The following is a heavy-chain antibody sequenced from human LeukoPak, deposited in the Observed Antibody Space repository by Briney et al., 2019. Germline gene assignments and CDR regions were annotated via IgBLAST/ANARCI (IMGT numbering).Heavy chain of an antibody. CDR2: ILNDGNFK. V-gene: IGHV3-30*03. D-gene: IGHD6-6*01. J-gene: IGHJ4*02. Sequence: WVAFILNDGNFKYYADSVKGRCTISRDTSRNTVYLQMNTLRPEDTAVYYCARGLAARPMDHWGRGTLVTVPS. CDR3: ARGLAARPMDH.